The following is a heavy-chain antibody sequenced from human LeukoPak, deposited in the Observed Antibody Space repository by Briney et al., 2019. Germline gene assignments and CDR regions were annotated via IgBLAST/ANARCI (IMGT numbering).Heavy chain of an antibody. Sequence: ASVKVSCKASGYTFTSYCISWVRQAPGQGLEWMGWISAYNGDTNYVQKLQGRVTMTTDTTTSTAYMELRSLKSADTAVYYCARDIVGATSLDYWGQGTLVTVSS. CDR1: GYTFTSYC. J-gene: IGHJ4*02. V-gene: IGHV1-18*01. CDR2: ISAYNGDT. D-gene: IGHD1-26*01. CDR3: ARDIVGATSLDY.